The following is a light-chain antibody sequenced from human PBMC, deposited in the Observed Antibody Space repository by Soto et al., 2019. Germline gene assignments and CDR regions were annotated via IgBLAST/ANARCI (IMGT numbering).Light chain of an antibody. J-gene: IGLJ3*02. CDR3: QSYDNSLSGSWV. CDR1: RENF. Sequence: QSALTQPASVSGSPGQSITISCTGTRENFVSWYQQHPGKAPRLLIYEVTSRPSGVSDRFSGSKSGTSASLAINGLQAEDEAHYYCQSYDNSLSGSWVFGGGTKLTVL. V-gene: IGLV2-14*01. CDR2: EVT.